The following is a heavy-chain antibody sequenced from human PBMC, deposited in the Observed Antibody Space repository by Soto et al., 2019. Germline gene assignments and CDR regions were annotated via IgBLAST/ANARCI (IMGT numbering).Heavy chain of an antibody. Sequence: SETLSLTCAVYGGSFSGYYWSWIRQPPGKGLECLGRIHSSGITNYNPSLKSRVTMSVDTSKNQFSLKLSSVTAADTAVYYCATVAGSFFDYWGQGSLVTVSS. CDR1: GGSFSGYY. CDR2: IHSSGIT. J-gene: IGHJ4*02. D-gene: IGHD1-26*01. CDR3: ATVAGSFFDY. V-gene: IGHV4-59*10.